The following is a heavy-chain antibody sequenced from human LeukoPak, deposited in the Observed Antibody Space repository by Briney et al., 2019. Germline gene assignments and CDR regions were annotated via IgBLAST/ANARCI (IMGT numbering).Heavy chain of an antibody. Sequence: GGSLRLSCAASGFTFSSYAMSWVRQAPGQGLEWVSAISGSGGSTYYAVSVKGRFTISRDKSKNTLYLQMNSLRAEDTAVYYCAREGREEYYFDYWGQGTLVTVSS. CDR1: GFTFSSYA. CDR3: AREGREEYYFDY. J-gene: IGHJ4*02. CDR2: ISGSGGST. V-gene: IGHV3-23*01.